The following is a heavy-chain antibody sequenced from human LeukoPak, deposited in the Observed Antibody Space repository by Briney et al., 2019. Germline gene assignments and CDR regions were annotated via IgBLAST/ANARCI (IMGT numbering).Heavy chain of an antibody. CDR1: GFTFSSYW. CDR3: AKDWPSVSGSYPNDYFDY. D-gene: IGHD1-26*01. Sequence: GGSLRLSCAASGFTFSSYWMHWVRQAPGKGLVWISRINSDGSSTSYADSVKGRFTISRDNSKNTLYLQMNSLRAEDTAVYYCAKDWPSVSGSYPNDYFDYWGQGTLVTVSS. J-gene: IGHJ4*02. V-gene: IGHV3-74*01. CDR2: INSDGSST.